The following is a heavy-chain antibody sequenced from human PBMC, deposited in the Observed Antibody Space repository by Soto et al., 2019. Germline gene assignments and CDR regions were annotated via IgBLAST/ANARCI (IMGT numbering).Heavy chain of an antibody. V-gene: IGHV3-23*01. CDR1: GFTFSSYA. D-gene: IGHD3-9*01. CDR2: ISGSGGST. J-gene: IGHJ4*02. CDR3: AKHDRKYYDILTGAFY. Sequence: PGGSLRLSCAASGFTFSSYAMSWVRQAPGKGLEWVSAISGSGGSTYYADSVKGRFTISRDNSKNTLYLQMNSLRAEDTVVYYCAKHDRKYYDILTGAFYWGQGNLVTVSS.